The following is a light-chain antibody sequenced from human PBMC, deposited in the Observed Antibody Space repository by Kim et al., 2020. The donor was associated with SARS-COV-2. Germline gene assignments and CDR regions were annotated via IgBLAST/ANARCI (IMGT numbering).Light chain of an antibody. V-gene: IGKV3-20*01. CDR3: QQYAESPWT. Sequence: SRGEGATRSCRASRSVSKNCLAWYQQRPGQAPRLLTYGPSSRATGIPDRFSGSGSGTDFSLTISRLEPEDFAVYYCQQYAESPWTFGQGTKVDIK. CDR1: RSVSKNC. CDR2: GPS. J-gene: IGKJ1*01.